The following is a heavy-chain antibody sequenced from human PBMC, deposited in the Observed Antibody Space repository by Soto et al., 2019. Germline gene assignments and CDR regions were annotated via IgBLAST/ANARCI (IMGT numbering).Heavy chain of an antibody. Sequence: GGSRRLSCAASGCTFSSYEMNWVRQAPGKGLEWVSYISSSASTIYYADSLKGRFTIYXXXAXXSXXLXXNXXSGXDTAVYYCASIIGELRYFDWLPFDYWGQGT. CDR3: ASIIGELRYFDWLPFDY. CDR1: GCTFSSYE. J-gene: IGHJ4*02. D-gene: IGHD3-9*01. V-gene: IGHV3-48*03. CDR2: ISSSASTI.